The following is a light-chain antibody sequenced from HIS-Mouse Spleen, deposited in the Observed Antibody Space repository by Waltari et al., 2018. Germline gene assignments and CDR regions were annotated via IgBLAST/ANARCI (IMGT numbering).Light chain of an antibody. CDR3: CSYAGSSTWM. Sequence: QSALTQPASVSGSPGQSITISCTGTSSDVGSYNLVSWYQQHPGKAPKLMIYEGSKRPSGVSNRFSCSKSGNTASLPISGLQAADEANYSCCSYAGSSTWMFGGGTKLTVL. V-gene: IGLV2-23*01. J-gene: IGLJ3*02. CDR1: SSDVGSYNL. CDR2: EGS.